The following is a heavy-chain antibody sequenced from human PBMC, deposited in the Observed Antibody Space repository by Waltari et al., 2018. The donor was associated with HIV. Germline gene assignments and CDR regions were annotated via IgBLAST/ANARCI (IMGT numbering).Heavy chain of an antibody. Sequence: QVQLVQSGAEVKKPGSSVKVSCKASGGTFSSYAISWVRQAPGQGLEWMGRIIPILGIANYARKFQGRVTITADKSTSTAYMELSSLRSEDTAVYYCARDLAFVVVTARSDAFDIWGQGTMVTVSS. CDR2: IIPILGIA. D-gene: IGHD2-21*02. J-gene: IGHJ3*02. CDR3: ARDLAFVVVTARSDAFDI. V-gene: IGHV1-69*04. CDR1: GGTFSSYA.